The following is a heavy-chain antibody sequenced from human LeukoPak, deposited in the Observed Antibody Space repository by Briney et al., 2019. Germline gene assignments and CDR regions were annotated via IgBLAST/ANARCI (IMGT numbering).Heavy chain of an antibody. D-gene: IGHD4-17*01. CDR2: INHSGST. Sequence: PSETLSLTCAVYGGSFSGYYWSWIRQPPGKGLEWIGEINHSGSTNYNPSLKSRVTISVDTSKNQFSLKLSSVTAADTAVYYCARHGNDYGDCWFDYWGLGNLVIVSS. CDR3: ARHGNDYGDCWFDY. V-gene: IGHV4-34*01. J-gene: IGHJ4*02. CDR1: GGSFSGYY.